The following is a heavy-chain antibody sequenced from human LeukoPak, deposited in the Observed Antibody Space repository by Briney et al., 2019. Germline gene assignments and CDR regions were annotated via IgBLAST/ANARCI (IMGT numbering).Heavy chain of an antibody. CDR1: GGSFSNSSYY. V-gene: IGHV4-39*01. CDR3: ARHWVVTPNY. Sequence: SETLSLTCIVSGGSFSNSSYYWGWIRQPPGKGLEWIGSIYYSGSAYYNPSLKRRVTISVDTSKNQFSLKLTSGTAADTVVYYCARHWVVTPNYWGEGTLVTVSS. D-gene: IGHD4-23*01. J-gene: IGHJ4*02. CDR2: IYYSGSA.